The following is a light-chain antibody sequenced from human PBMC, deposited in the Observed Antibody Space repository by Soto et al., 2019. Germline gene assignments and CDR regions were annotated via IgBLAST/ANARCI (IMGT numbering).Light chain of an antibody. Sequence: EIVMTQSPATLSVSPGERATLSCRASQSVSSNLAWYQQRPGQAPRLLIYGASTRAIGIPARFSGNGSGTEFTLTISSLQSEDFAVYYCQQYNNWLGTFGQGTKVEIK. CDR2: GAS. V-gene: IGKV3-15*01. CDR1: QSVSSN. CDR3: QQYNNWLGT. J-gene: IGKJ1*01.